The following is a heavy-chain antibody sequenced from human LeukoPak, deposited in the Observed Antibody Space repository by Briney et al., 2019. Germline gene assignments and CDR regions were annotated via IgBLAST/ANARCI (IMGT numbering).Heavy chain of an antibody. J-gene: IGHJ6*03. CDR2: IPYDGSNK. Sequence: PGGSPRLSCAASGFTFSSYGMHWVRQAPGKGLEWVAFIPYDGSNKYYADSVKGRFTISRDNSKNTLYLQMNSLRAEDTAVYYCAKGSSSSWYRYYYYMDVWGKGTTVTVSS. D-gene: IGHD6-13*01. CDR1: GFTFSSYG. CDR3: AKGSSSSWYRYYYYMDV. V-gene: IGHV3-30*02.